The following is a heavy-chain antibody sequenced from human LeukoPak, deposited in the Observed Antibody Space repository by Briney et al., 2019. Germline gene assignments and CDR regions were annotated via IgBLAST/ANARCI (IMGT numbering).Heavy chain of an antibody. V-gene: IGHV3-66*02. J-gene: IGHJ4*02. CDR1: GFTVSSNY. CDR3: AKVGFGWYQSDY. CDR2: IYSGGST. Sequence: PGESLRLSCAAAGFTVSSNYMSWVRQAPGKGLEWVSVIYSGGSTYYADSVKGRFTISRDNSMNTMYLQMNSLRVEDTAVYYCAKVGFGWYQSDYCGQGTLVTVSS. D-gene: IGHD6-19*01.